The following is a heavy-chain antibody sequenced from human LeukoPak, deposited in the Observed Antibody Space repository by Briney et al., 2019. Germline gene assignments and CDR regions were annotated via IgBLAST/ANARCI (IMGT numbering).Heavy chain of an antibody. V-gene: IGHV3-33*03. Sequence: GRSLRLSCAASGLIFSAYDMHWVRQVPGKGLEWVAVIGGDGSEKYYADSVKGRFTISRDNSKDSLYLEVNSLRTEDTALYYCARGGSRNYYYYYMDVWGKGTTVTVSS. CDR1: GLIFSAYD. CDR2: IGGDGSEK. J-gene: IGHJ6*03. CDR3: ARGGSRNYYYYYMDV. D-gene: IGHD2-15*01.